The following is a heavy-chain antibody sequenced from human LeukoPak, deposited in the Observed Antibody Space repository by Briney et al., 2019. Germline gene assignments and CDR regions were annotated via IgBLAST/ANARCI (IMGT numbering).Heavy chain of an antibody. CDR1: GFTFSSYW. CDR2: INSDGSST. CDR3: AREVSGTGYYGMDV. D-gene: IGHD1-14*01. J-gene: IGHJ6*02. Sequence: PGGSLRLSCAASGFTFSSYWMHWVRQAPGKGLVWVSRINSDGSSTSYADSVKGRFTISRDNAENTLYLQMNSLRAEDTAVYYCAREVSGTGYYGMDVWGQGTTVTVSS. V-gene: IGHV3-74*01.